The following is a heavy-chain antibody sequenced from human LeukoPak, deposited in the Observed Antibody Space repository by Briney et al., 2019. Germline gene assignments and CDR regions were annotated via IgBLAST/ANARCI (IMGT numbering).Heavy chain of an antibody. CDR1: GYTLTELS. CDR3: ATISLYSSGWYNRYFQH. V-gene: IGHV1-24*01. D-gene: IGHD6-19*01. J-gene: IGHJ1*01. Sequence: ASVKVSCKVSGYTLTELSMHWVRQAPGKGLEWMGGFDPEDSETIYAQKFQGRVTMTEDTSTDTAYMELSSLRSEDTAVYYCATISLYSSGWYNRYFQHWGQGTLVTVSS. CDR2: FDPEDSET.